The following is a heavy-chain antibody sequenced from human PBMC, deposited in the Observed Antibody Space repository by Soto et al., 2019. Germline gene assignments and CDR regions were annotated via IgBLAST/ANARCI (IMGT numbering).Heavy chain of an antibody. CDR1: GGTFSSYT. CDR3: ARSHSSGWSTSYYGMDV. V-gene: IGHV1-69*02. D-gene: IGHD6-19*01. CDR2: IIPILGIA. J-gene: IGHJ6*02. Sequence: QVQLVQSGAEVKKPGSSVKVSCKASGGTFSSYTISWVRQAPGQGLEWMGRIIPILGIANYAQKFQGRVTNTADKSTSTAYMELSSLRSEDTAVYYCARSHSSGWSTSYYGMDVWGQGTTVTVSS.